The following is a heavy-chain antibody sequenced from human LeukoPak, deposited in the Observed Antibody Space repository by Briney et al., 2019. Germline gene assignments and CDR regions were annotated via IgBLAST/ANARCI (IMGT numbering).Heavy chain of an antibody. D-gene: IGHD3-16*02. CDR3: AKAMPTASHITFGGVIVLAPYFDY. CDR1: GFTFSNAW. J-gene: IGHJ4*02. V-gene: IGHV3-15*01. CDR2: IKSKTDGGTT. Sequence: GGSLRLSCAASGFTFSNAWMSWVRQAPGKGLEWVGRIKSKTDGGTTDYAAPVKGRFTISRDDSKNTLYLQMNSLKTEDTAVYYCAKAMPTASHITFGGVIVLAPYFDYWGQGTLVTVSS.